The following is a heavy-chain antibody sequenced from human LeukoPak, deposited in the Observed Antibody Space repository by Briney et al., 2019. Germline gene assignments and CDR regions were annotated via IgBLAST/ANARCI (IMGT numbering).Heavy chain of an antibody. J-gene: IGHJ3*02. CDR1: GYNFRNYG. D-gene: IGHD3-3*01. Sequence: GASVKVSCKASGYNFRNYGISWVRQAPGQGLEWMGWISAHTGSTNYAQKFQARVTMTTDTSTSTAYMELRSLRSDDTAVYYYARDNDFWSGYWAFDIWGQGTMVTVSS. CDR3: ARDNDFWSGYWAFDI. V-gene: IGHV1-18*01. CDR2: ISAHTGST.